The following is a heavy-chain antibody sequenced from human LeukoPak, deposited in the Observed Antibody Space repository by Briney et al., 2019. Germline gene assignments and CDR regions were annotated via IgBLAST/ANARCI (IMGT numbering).Heavy chain of an antibody. CDR2: ISSSSSYI. D-gene: IGHD6-19*01. V-gene: IGHV3-21*01. J-gene: IGHJ6*03. CDR3: AKSSGWNYYYYYMDV. Sequence: GGSLGLSCAASGFTFSNYGMNWVRQAPGKGLEWVSSISSSSSYIYYADSVKGRFTISRDNAKNSLYLQMNSLRAEDTAVYYCAKSSGWNYYYYYMDVWGKGTTVIASS. CDR1: GFTFSNYG.